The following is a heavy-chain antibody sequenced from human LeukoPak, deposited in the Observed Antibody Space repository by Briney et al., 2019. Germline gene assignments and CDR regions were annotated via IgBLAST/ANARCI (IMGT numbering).Heavy chain of an antibody. CDR1: GYTFTDYY. J-gene: IGHJ4*02. CDR2: VNPKRGGT. D-gene: IGHD1-1*01. V-gene: IGHV1-2*02. Sequence: ASVKVSCKASGYTFTDYYMHWVRQDPGQGFEWMGWVNPKRGGTNYAQQFQGRVTMTRDTSITTAYMELSRLTSDDTAAYYCARVTTGTYCDYWGQGTLVTVSS. CDR3: ARVTTGTYCDY.